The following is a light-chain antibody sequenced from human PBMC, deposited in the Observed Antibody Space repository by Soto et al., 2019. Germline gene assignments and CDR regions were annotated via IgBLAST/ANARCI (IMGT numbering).Light chain of an antibody. J-gene: IGLJ1*01. CDR1: SRDVGGYDY. V-gene: IGLV2-14*01. Sequence: QSALTQPASVSGSPGQSITISCTGTSRDVGGYDYVSWYQQHPGKAPKLMVSEVSNRPSGVSDRFSGSKSGNTASLTISGLQAEDEADYYCSSYTGSTTQVFGTGTKVTVL. CDR3: SSYTGSTTQV. CDR2: EVS.